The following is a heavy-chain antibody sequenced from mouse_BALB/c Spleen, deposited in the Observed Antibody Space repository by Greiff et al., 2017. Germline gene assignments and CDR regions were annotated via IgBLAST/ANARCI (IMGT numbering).Heavy chain of an antibody. J-gene: IGHJ2*01. CDR1: GFTFSSYY. CDR3: ARGDYDDPYYFDY. D-gene: IGHD2-4*01. Sequence: EVMLVESGGGLVKLGGSLKLSCAASGFTFSSYYMSWVRQTPEKRLELVAAINSNGGSTYYPDTVKGRFTISRDNAKNTLYLQMSSLKSEDTALYYCARGDYDDPYYFDYWGQGTTLTVSS. V-gene: IGHV5-6-2*01. CDR2: INSNGGST.